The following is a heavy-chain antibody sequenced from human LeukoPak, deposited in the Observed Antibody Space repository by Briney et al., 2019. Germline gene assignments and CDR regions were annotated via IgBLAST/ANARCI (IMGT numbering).Heavy chain of an antibody. D-gene: IGHD1-26*01. CDR3: AKGAKWELLLHFDY. CDR1: GFTFDDYA. V-gene: IGHV3-9*01. Sequence: PGGSLRLSCAASGFTFDDYAMHWVRQAPGKGLEWVSGISWNSGSIGYADSAKGRFTISRDNAKNSLYLQMNSLRAEDTALYYCAKGAKWELLLHFDYWGQGTLVTVSS. CDR2: ISWNSGSI. J-gene: IGHJ4*02.